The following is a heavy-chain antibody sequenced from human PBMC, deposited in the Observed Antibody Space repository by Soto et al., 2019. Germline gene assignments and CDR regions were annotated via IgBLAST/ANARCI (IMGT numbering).Heavy chain of an antibody. D-gene: IGHD3-9*01. CDR1: GFTFSSYA. Sequence: GGSLRLSCAASGFTFSSYAMSWVRQAPGKRLEWISAISGSGGSTYYADYVKGRFTISRDNSKNTLYLQMNSLRAEDTALYYCAKDHCFEKQEAAYGMDVWGQGTTVTVSS. J-gene: IGHJ6*02. CDR2: ISGSGGST. CDR3: AKDHCFEKQEAAYGMDV. V-gene: IGHV3-23*01.